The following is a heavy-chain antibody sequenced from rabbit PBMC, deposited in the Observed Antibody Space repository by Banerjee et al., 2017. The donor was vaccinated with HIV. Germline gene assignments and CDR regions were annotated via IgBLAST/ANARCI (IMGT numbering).Heavy chain of an antibody. D-gene: IGHD2-1*01. J-gene: IGHJ4*01. Sequence: QSLEESGGDLVKPGGTLTLTCKASGFSFSSSYYMCWVRQAPGKGLEWIACIYAGSSGSTYYANWATGRFTISKTSSTTVTLQMTSLTAADTATYFCARRLYGDVRHYNLWGPGTLVTVS. CDR2: IYAGSSGST. CDR1: GFSFSSSYY. V-gene: IGHV1S40*01. CDR3: ARRLYGDVRHYNL.